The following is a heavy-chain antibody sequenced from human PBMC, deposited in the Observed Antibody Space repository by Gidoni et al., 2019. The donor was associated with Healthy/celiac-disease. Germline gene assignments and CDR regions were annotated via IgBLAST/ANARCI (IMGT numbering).Heavy chain of an antibody. CDR1: GYTFPGYY. CDR3: ARDNYGDYGVLNWFDP. V-gene: IGHV1-2*04. CDR2: INPNSGGT. J-gene: IGHJ5*02. Sequence: QVQLVQSGAEVKKPGASVKVSCKASGYTFPGYYMHWVRQAPGQGLEWMGWINPNSGGTNYAKKFQGWVTMTRDTSISTAYMELSRLRSDDTAVYYCARDNYGDYGVLNWFDPWGQGTLVTVSS. D-gene: IGHD4-17*01.